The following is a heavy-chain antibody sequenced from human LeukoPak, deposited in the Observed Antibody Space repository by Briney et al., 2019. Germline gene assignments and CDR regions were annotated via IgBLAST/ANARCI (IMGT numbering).Heavy chain of an antibody. J-gene: IGHJ4*02. Sequence: PGGSLRLSCAASGFTVSSNYMSWVRQAPGKGLEWVSVIYSDGTTYYEDSVKGRFTISRDNSENTLYLQMNSLRAEDTAVYYCARSEMSTGLYSWGQGTLVTVSS. V-gene: IGHV3-53*01. CDR3: ARSEMSTGLYS. D-gene: IGHD5-24*01. CDR1: GFTVSSNY. CDR2: IYSDGTT.